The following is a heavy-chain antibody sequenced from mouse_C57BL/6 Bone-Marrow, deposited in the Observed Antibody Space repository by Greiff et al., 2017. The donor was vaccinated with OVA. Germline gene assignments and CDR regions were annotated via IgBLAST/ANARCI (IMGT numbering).Heavy chain of an antibody. CDR1: GYTFTSYW. J-gene: IGHJ1*03. CDR2: IYPGSGST. V-gene: IGHV1-55*01. CDR3: ARSYYYGSSYVGYFDV. D-gene: IGHD1-1*01. Sequence: VQLQQPGAELVKPGASVKMSCKASGYTFTSYWITWVKQRPGQGLEWIGDIYPGSGSTNYNEKFKSKATLTVDTSSSTAYMQLRSLTSEDSAVYYCARSYYYGSSYVGYFDVWGTGTTVTVSS.